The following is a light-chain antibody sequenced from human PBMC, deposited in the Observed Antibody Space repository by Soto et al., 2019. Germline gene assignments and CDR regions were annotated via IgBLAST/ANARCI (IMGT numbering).Light chain of an antibody. CDR3: QQSGSSVT. Sequence: EIVLTQSPATLSVSPGERATLSCRASQSVSSNLAWYQQKPGQAPRLLIYGASTRATGIPDRFSGSGSGTDFTLTISRLEPEDFAVYYCQQSGSSVTFGQGTRLEIK. J-gene: IGKJ5*01. V-gene: IGKV3-20*01. CDR1: QSVSSN. CDR2: GAS.